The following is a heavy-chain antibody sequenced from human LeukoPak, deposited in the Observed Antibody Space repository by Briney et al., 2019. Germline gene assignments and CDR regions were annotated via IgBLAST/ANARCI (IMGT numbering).Heavy chain of an antibody. V-gene: IGHV7-4-1*02. Sequence: ASVKVSCKASGYTFTNYAMNWVRQAPGQGLEWMGWINTNTGNPTYAQGFTGRFVFSLDTSVSTAYLQISSLKAEDTAMYYCARERRSSSPGEQQLVRAFDVWGQGTMVTVSS. D-gene: IGHD6-13*01. CDR1: GYTFTNYA. CDR3: ARERRSSSPGEQQLVRAFDV. CDR2: INTNTGNP. J-gene: IGHJ3*01.